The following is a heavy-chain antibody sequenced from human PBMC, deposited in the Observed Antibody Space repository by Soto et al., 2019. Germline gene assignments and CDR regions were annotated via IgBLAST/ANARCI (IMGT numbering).Heavy chain of an antibody. CDR3: ARGGYFDSSNYLAY. V-gene: IGHV1-18*01. D-gene: IGHD3-22*01. CDR2: ISAYNGNT. J-gene: IGHJ4*02. CDR1: GYTFTSYG. Sequence: ASVKVSCKASGYTFTSYGISWVRQAPGQGLEWMGWISAYNGNTNYAQKLQGRVTMTTDTSTSTAYMELRSLRPEDTAVYYCARGGYFDSSNYLAYWGLGTLVTVSS.